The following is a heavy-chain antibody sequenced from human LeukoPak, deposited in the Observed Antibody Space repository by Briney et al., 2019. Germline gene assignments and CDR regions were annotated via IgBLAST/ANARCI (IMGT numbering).Heavy chain of an antibody. J-gene: IGHJ6*02. D-gene: IGHD3-22*01. CDR1: GGSISGISHY. CDR2: IYYSGST. Sequence: SETLSLTCTVSGGSISGISHYWGWIRQPPGKGLEWIGSIYYSGSTYYNPSLKSRVTISVDTSKNQFSLKLNSVTAADTAVYYCARDSSGRSYYYYGMDVWGQGTTVTVSS. CDR3: ARDSSGRSYYYYGMDV. V-gene: IGHV4-39*07.